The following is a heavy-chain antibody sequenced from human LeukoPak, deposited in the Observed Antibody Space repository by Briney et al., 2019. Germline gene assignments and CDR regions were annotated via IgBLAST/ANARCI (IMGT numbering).Heavy chain of an antibody. CDR2: IIPISGTT. CDR3: ARDNRRYDFWSGQTPNWFDP. Sequence: SVTVSCKASGGTFRNYAISWVRQAPGQGLEWMGGIIPISGTTNYAQKFQGRVTLTTDESTTTAYMELSSLRSEDTAVYYCARDNRRYDFWSGQTPNWFDPWGQGTLVTVSS. V-gene: IGHV1-69*05. D-gene: IGHD3-3*01. CDR1: GGTFRNYA. J-gene: IGHJ5*02.